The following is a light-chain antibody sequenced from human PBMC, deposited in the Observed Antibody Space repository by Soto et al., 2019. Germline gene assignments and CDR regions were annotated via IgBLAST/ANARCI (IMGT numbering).Light chain of an antibody. CDR1: QSVSSD. V-gene: IGKV3-11*01. J-gene: IGKJ1*01. Sequence: EIVMTQSPATLSVSPGYIATLSCMASQSVSSDLAWYQQKPGQAPRLLIYGASSRATGIPDRFSGSGSGTDFTLTITSLEPEDFAVYYCQQRSNWPPTFGQGTKVDIK. CDR3: QQRSNWPPT. CDR2: GAS.